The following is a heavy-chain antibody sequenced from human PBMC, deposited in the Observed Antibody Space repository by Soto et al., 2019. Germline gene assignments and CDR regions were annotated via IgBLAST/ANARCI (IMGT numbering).Heavy chain of an antibody. V-gene: IGHV3-21*01. CDR3: ASTYYYGSGSYYNSDY. Sequence: GGSLRLSCAASGFTFSSYSMNWVRQSPGKGLEWVSSISSSSSYIYYADSVKGRFTISRDNAKNSLYLQMNSLRAEDTAVYYCASTYYYGSGSYYNSDYWGQGTLVTVSS. J-gene: IGHJ4*02. CDR1: GFTFSSYS. CDR2: ISSSSSYI. D-gene: IGHD3-10*01.